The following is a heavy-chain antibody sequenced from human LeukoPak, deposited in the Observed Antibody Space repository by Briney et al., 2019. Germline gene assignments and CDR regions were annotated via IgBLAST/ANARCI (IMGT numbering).Heavy chain of an antibody. CDR1: GYTFTSYG. D-gene: IGHD4-17*01. Sequence: ASVKVSCKASGYTFTSYGISWVRQAPGQGLEWMGWSSTYNGNTNYAQKFQGRVTMTTDTSTSTAYMELRSLRSDDTAVYYCARDLYQGDYVSDAFDIWGQGTMVTVSS. J-gene: IGHJ3*02. V-gene: IGHV1-18*01. CDR3: ARDLYQGDYVSDAFDI. CDR2: SSTYNGNT.